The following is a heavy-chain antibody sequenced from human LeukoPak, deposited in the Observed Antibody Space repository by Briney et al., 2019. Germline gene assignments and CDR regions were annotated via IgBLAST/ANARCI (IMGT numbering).Heavy chain of an antibody. CDR1: GFTFSSYS. D-gene: IGHD3-22*01. CDR3: ARAYYSDSSGYYPPFDY. Sequence: GGSLRLSCAASGFTFSSYSMNWVRQAPGKGLEWVAVISYDGSNKYYTDSVKGRITISRDNSKNTLYLRVNSLRAEDTAVYYCARAYYSDSSGYYPPFDYWGQGTLVTVSS. J-gene: IGHJ4*02. CDR2: ISYDGSNK. V-gene: IGHV3-30*03.